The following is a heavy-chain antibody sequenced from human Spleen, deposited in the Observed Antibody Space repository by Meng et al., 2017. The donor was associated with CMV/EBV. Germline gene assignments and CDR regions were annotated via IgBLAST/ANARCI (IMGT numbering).Heavy chain of an antibody. CDR2: INSDGSST. CDR3: ARLGAHGSYYYGMDV. Sequence: GESLKISCEASGFVFSRNWMTWVRQAPGKGLVWVSRINSDGSSTSYADSVKGRFTISRDNAKNSLYLQMNSLRAEDTAVYYCARLGAHGSYYYGMDVWGQGTTVTVSS. J-gene: IGHJ6*02. D-gene: IGHD3-16*01. CDR1: GFVFSRNW. V-gene: IGHV3-74*01.